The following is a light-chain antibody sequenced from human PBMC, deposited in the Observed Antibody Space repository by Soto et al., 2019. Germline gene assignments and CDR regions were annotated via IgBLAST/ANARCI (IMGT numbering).Light chain of an antibody. CDR3: QKYDTAPLT. CDR1: LPISNY. Sequence: DIQMTQSPSSLSASVGDRVTITCRASLPISNYLAWYQQKPGQVPRLLISGASTLHSGVPSRFSGSGSGTDFTLTITSLQPEDIATYFCQKYDTAPLTFGGGTKVEI. V-gene: IGKV1-27*01. CDR2: GAS. J-gene: IGKJ4*01.